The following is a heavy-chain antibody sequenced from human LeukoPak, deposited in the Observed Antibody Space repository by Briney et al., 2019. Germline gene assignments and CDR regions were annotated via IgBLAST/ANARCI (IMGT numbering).Heavy chain of an antibody. V-gene: IGHV4-4*07. CDR1: GGSISSYY. J-gene: IGHJ6*03. CDR3: ARDEYYDFWSGFGENYMDV. D-gene: IGHD3-3*01. Sequence: SETLSLTCTVSGGSISSYYWSWIRQPAGKGLEWIGRIYTSGSTNYNPSLKSRVTMSVDTSKNQFSLKMSSVTAADTAVYYCARDEYYDFWSGFGENYMDVWGKGTTVTVSS. CDR2: IYTSGST.